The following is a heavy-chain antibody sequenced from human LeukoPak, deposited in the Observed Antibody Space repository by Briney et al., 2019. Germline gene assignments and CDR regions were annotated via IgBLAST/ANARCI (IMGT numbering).Heavy chain of an antibody. CDR1: GGSISNSGYF. D-gene: IGHD6-19*01. Sequence: SETLSLTCTVSGGSISNSGYFWGWIRQPPGKGREWIGNMYYTGSTYYTPSLKSRVTISLDTSKNQFSLKLSSVTAADTAVYYCARGRLAVAGTSYYYYGMDVWGQGTTVTVSS. CDR2: MYYTGST. J-gene: IGHJ6*02. CDR3: ARGRLAVAGTSYYYYGMDV. V-gene: IGHV4-39*07.